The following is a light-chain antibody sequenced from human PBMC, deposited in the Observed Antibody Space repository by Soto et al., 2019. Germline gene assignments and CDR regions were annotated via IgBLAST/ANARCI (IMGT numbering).Light chain of an antibody. CDR1: STDVGGYNY. Sequence: QSALTQPASVSGSPGQSITSPCTGTSTDVGGYNYVSWYQQHPGKAPKLLIYEVSNRPSGVSDRFSGSKSGNTASLTISGLQAEDEADYYCSSYTSSSTWVFGGGTKVTVL. CDR3: SSYTSSSTWV. J-gene: IGLJ2*01. V-gene: IGLV2-14*01. CDR2: EVS.